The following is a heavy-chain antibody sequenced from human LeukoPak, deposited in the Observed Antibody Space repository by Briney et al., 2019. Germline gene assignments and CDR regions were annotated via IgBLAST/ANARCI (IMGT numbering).Heavy chain of an antibody. V-gene: IGHV3-21*01. CDR1: GFTFSSYS. D-gene: IGHD1-26*01. CDR2: ISSSSSYI. J-gene: IGHJ4*02. Sequence: GGSLRLSCAASGFTFSSYSMNWVRQAPGKGLEWVSSISSSSSYINYADSVKGRFTISRDNAKNSLYLQMNSLRAEDTAVYYCARDLGNAYWGQGTLVTVSS. CDR3: ARDLGNAY.